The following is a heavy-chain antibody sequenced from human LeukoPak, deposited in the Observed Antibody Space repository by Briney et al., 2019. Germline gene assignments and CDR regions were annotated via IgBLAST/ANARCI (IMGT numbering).Heavy chain of an antibody. J-gene: IGHJ5*02. CDR3: ARVEYFGSGSYRFDP. CDR2: TYYRSKWYK. D-gene: IGHD3-10*01. Sequence: SQSLSLTCAISGDSVSRNSVAWNWSRQSPARGLEWLGRTYYRSKWYKEYAASVRSRITISPDTSKNQLSMHLNSVTTEDTAVYYCARVEYFGSGSYRFDPWGQGTLVTVSS. V-gene: IGHV6-1*01. CDR1: GDSVSRNSVA.